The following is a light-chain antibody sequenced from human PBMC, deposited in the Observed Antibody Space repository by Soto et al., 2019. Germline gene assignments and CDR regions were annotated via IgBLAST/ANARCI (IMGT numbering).Light chain of an antibody. CDR2: ETS. J-gene: IGKJ3*01. Sequence: DIQMTQSPSSLSASVGDRVIITCQASQDIKKYLNWYQQKPGKAPKLLIYETSNLETGVPSRFSGSGSGTDFTFTISTLQSEDLATYYCQQYDNIPITFGPGTKVDIK. CDR3: QQYDNIPIT. V-gene: IGKV1-33*01. CDR1: QDIKKY.